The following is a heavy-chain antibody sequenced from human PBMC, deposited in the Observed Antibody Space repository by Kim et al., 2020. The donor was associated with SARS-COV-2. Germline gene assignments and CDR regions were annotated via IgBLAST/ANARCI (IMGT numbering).Heavy chain of an antibody. Sequence: GGSLRLSCAASGFTFSSYAMHWVRQAPGKGLEWVALISYDGSNKYHADSVKGRFTISRDNSKNTLYLQMNSQRAEDTAVYYCARDGGGWFDPWGQGTLVTVSS. CDR1: GFTFSSYA. CDR2: ISYDGSNK. D-gene: IGHD3-10*01. CDR3: ARDGGGWFDP. J-gene: IGHJ5*02. V-gene: IGHV3-30*04.